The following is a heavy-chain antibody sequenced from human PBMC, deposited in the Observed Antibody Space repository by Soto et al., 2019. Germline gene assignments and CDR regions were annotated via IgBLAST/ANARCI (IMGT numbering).Heavy chain of an antibody. CDR2: IIPIFGTA. Sequence: AASVKVSCKASGGTFSSYAISWVRQAPGQGLEWMGGIIPIFGTANYAQKFQGRVTITADKSTSTAYMELSSLRSEDTAVYYCAINYYDSSGYPTPDYWGQGTLVTVSS. J-gene: IGHJ4*02. CDR1: GGTFSSYA. V-gene: IGHV1-69*06. D-gene: IGHD3-22*01. CDR3: AINYYDSSGYPTPDY.